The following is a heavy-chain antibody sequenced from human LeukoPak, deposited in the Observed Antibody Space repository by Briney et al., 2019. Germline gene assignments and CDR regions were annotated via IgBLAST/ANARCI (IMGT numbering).Heavy chain of an antibody. CDR2: VYQSGST. D-gene: IGHD1-1*01. CDR1: GYSIRNGYN. J-gene: IGHJ4*02. CDR3: AKWGIGNNWDIDDH. Sequence: SETLSLTCTVSGYSIRNGYNWGWIRLSPGKGLEWLGSVYQSGSTYDNPSLKSRVSLSIDTSKNQFSLKLSSVTAADTAVYYCAKWGIGNNWDIDDHWGQGTLVTVSS. V-gene: IGHV4-38-2*02.